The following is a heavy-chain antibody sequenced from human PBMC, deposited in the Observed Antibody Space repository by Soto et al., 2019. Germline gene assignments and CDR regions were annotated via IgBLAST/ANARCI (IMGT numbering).Heavy chain of an antibody. CDR3: ARASVEQWLIFDY. Sequence: ASETLSLTCAVSGGSISSSNWWSWVRQPPGKGLEWIGEIYHSGSTNYNPSLKSRVTISVDKSKNQFSLKLSSVTAADTAVYYCARASVEQWLIFDYWGQGTLVTVSS. J-gene: IGHJ4*02. CDR2: IYHSGST. D-gene: IGHD6-19*01. V-gene: IGHV4-4*02. CDR1: GGSISSSNW.